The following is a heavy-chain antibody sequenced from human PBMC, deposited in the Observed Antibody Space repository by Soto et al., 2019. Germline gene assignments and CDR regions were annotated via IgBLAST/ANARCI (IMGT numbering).Heavy chain of an antibody. CDR3: ARSPRQVRFLEWGGPRPSYSYYGMDV. J-gene: IGHJ6*02. CDR2: INPNSGGT. CDR1: GYTFTGYY. V-gene: IGHV1-2*02. Sequence: QVQLVQSGAEVKKPGASVKVSCKASGYTFTGYYMHWVRQAPGQGLEWMGWINPNSGGTNYAQKFQGRVTMTRDTTLSTAYMELSRLSSDDTAVYYCARSPRQVRFLEWGGPRPSYSYYGMDVWGQGTTVTVSS. D-gene: IGHD3-3*01.